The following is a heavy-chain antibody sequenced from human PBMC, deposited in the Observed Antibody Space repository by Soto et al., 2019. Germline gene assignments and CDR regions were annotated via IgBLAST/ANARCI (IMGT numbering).Heavy chain of an antibody. Sequence: QAQLVQSGAEVKKPGASVKVSCKASGYTFTSYGINWVRQAPGQWLEWLGWISAYDGNTKYAQSVQGRVSMTTDTSTKTAYMELRSLRSDDTAMYYCARGGYYDSSGSRNYYYYGMNVGGQGTMVSVSS. CDR3: ARGGYYDSSGSRNYYYYGMNV. D-gene: IGHD3-22*01. V-gene: IGHV1-18*04. J-gene: IGHJ6*02. CDR1: GYTFTSYG. CDR2: ISAYDGNT.